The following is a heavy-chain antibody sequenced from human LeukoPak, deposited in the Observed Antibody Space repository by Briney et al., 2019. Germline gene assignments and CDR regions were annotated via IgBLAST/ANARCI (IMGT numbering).Heavy chain of an antibody. CDR3: ASSRDYSNYAEAY. Sequence: PGGSLRLSCAASGFTVSDHNMEWVRQAPGKGLEWVGRIRNKAQSYITEYAASVKGRFTIPRDDSKNSLYLQMNSLKTEDTAVYYCASSRDYSNYAEAYWGQGTLVTVPS. CDR2: IRNKAQSYIT. D-gene: IGHD4-11*01. J-gene: IGHJ4*02. V-gene: IGHV3-72*01. CDR1: GFTVSDHN.